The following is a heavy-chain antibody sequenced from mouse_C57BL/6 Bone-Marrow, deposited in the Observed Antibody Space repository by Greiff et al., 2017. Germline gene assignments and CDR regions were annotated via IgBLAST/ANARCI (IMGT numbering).Heavy chain of an antibody. CDR2: IHPNSGST. J-gene: IGHJ1*03. Sequence: VQLQQPGAELVKPGASVKLSCKASGYTFTSYWMHWVKQRPGQGLEWIGMIHPNSGSTNYNEKFKSKATLTVDKSSSTAYMQLSSLTSEDSAVYYCARSDYYGSSYYWYFDVWGTGTTVTVSS. CDR1: GYTFTSYW. D-gene: IGHD1-1*01. V-gene: IGHV1-64*01. CDR3: ARSDYYGSSYYWYFDV.